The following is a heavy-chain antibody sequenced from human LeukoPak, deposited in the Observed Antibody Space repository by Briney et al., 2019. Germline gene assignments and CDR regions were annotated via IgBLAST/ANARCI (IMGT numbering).Heavy chain of an antibody. D-gene: IGHD4-23*01. CDR3: ARGTTVVNYYFDY. CDR2: IIPIFGTA. J-gene: IGHJ4*02. V-gene: IGHV1-69*13. CDR1: GGTFSSYA. Sequence: AASVKVSCKASGGTFSSYAISWVRQAPGQGLEWMGGIIPIFGTANYAQKFQGRVTITADESTSTAYMELSSLRSEDTAVYYCARGTTVVNYYFDYWGQGTLVTVSS.